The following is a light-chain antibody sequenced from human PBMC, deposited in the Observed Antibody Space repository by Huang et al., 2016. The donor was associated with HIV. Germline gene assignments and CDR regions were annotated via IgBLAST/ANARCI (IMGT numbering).Light chain of an antibody. J-gene: IGKJ2*01. Sequence: EIVMTQSPATLSVSPGERATLSYRASQTVSSNLAWYQQKPGQAPRLRIYAASTRATDIPARFSGSGSGTEFTLTISGLQSEDFAVYYCQHYRVWPPVYTFGQGTKLEIK. CDR1: QTVSSN. V-gene: IGKV3-15*01. CDR2: AAS. CDR3: QHYRVWPPVYT.